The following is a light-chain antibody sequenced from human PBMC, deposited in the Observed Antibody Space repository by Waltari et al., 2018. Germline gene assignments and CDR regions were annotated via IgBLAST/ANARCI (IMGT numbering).Light chain of an antibody. J-gene: IGLJ3*02. Sequence: QSVLTQPPSASGTPGQRVTMSCSGGGSNIANNYVMWYQQLPGTAPRLLVFRDDERPPGVPDRCSGSNSGTSASLAISGLRSEDEADYYCTVWDNIVSAWVFGGGTKLTVL. V-gene: IGLV1-47*01. CDR2: RDD. CDR1: GSNIANNY. CDR3: TVWDNIVSAWV.